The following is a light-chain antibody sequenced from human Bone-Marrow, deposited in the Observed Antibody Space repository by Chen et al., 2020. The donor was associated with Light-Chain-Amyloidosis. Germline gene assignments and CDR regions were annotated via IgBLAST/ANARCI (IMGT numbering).Light chain of an antibody. Sequence: DVVLTQSPLSLPVTLGQPASISCRSSQSLVYSDGNTYLTWFQQRPGQSPRRLIYWVSNRDSGVPDRFSGSGAGTDFTLTITRVEAEEVGVYYCMQGTHWPPITFGQGTRLEMK. CDR1: QSLVYSDGNTY. J-gene: IGKJ5*01. V-gene: IGKV2-30*01. CDR2: WVS. CDR3: MQGTHWPPIT.